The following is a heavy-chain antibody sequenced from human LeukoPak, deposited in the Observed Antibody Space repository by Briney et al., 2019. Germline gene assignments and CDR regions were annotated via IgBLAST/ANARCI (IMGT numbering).Heavy chain of an antibody. J-gene: IGHJ5*02. Sequence: PGGSLRLSCAASGFTFSSYAMSWVRQAPGKGLEWVSAISGSGGSTYYADSVKGRFTISRDNSKNTLYLQMNSLRAEDTAVYYCAKDRRGTADRTGNWFDPWGQGTLVTVSS. V-gene: IGHV3-23*01. CDR1: GFTFSSYA. CDR2: ISGSGGST. D-gene: IGHD6-13*01. CDR3: AKDRRGTADRTGNWFDP.